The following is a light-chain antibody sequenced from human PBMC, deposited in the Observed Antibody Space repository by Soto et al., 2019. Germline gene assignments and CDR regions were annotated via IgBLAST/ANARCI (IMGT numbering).Light chain of an antibody. CDR2: EVS. V-gene: IGLV2-14*01. Sequence: QSALTQPPSVSVSPGQSITISCTGTSSDVGGYNYVSWYQQHPGKAPKLMIYEVSNRPSGVSNRFSGSKSGNTASLNISGLQAEDEADYYCSSYTSSSTYVFGTGTKVTVL. CDR3: SSYTSSSTYV. J-gene: IGLJ1*01. CDR1: SSDVGGYNY.